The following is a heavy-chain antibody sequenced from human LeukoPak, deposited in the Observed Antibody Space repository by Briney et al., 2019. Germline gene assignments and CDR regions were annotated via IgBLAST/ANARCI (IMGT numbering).Heavy chain of an antibody. J-gene: IGHJ3*01. Sequence: GGSLRLSCAASGFTFTDYYMGWIRQALGKGLEWLSYISGSGTTIFYADSVKGRFTISRDNAKNSVDLQMNSLRAEDTAVYYCGRDFGLVGTKRSFDLWGQGTMVTVSS. CDR2: ISGSGTTI. D-gene: IGHD1-7*01. CDR3: GRDFGLVGTKRSFDL. CDR1: GFTFTDYY. V-gene: IGHV3-11*01.